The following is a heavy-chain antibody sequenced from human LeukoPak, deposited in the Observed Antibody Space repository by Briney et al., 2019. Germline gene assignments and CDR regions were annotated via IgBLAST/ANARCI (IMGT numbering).Heavy chain of an antibody. V-gene: IGHV3-66*01. Sequence: ETLSLTCTVSGGSISDYYWSWVRQAPGKGLEWVSVIYSGGSTYYADSVKGRFTISRDNSKNTLYLQMNSLRAEDTAVYYCARVKGGRWLLIDYWGQGTLVTVSS. D-gene: IGHD5-24*01. CDR1: GGSISDYY. CDR3: ARVKGGRWLLIDY. CDR2: IYSGGST. J-gene: IGHJ4*02.